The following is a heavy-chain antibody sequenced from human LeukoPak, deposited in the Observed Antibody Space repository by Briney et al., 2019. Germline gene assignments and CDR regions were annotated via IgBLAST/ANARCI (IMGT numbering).Heavy chain of an antibody. J-gene: IGHJ4*02. Sequence: GGSLRLSCAASGFTFSSYAMSWVRQAPGKGLEWVSAISGSGGSTYYADSVKGRFTISRDNSKNTLYLQMNSLRAEDTAVYYCAKGGDLGMATMTQGYFDYWGQGTLVTVSS. CDR2: ISGSGGST. CDR1: GFTFSSYA. V-gene: IGHV3-23*01. D-gene: IGHD5-24*01. CDR3: AKGGDLGMATMTQGYFDY.